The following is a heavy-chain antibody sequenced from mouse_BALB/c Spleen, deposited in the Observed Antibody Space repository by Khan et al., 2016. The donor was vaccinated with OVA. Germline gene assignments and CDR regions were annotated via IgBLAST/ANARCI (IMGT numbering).Heavy chain of an antibody. CDR1: GYTFTSYV. CDR2: ITPYNDGT. Sequence: VQLQQSGPELVKPGASVKMSCKASGYTFTSYVMQWVKQKPGQGLEWIGYITPYNDGTKYNDNFKGRATLTSDISSRTAYLPLSSLTSEDSAGYYWAETAGGTFACWGQGTLVTVSA. V-gene: IGHV1S136*01. CDR3: AETAGGTFAC. D-gene: IGHD3-2*01. J-gene: IGHJ3*01.